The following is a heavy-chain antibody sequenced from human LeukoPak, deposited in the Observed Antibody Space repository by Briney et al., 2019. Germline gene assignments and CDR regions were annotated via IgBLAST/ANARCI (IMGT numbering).Heavy chain of an antibody. CDR2: FGRSGSDT. D-gene: IGHD6-13*01. CDR1: GFTFGTSA. Sequence: GGSLRLSCAASGFTFGTSAMSWVRQAPGKGPEWVSTFGRSGSDTYYSDSVKGRFTIFRDDSKNTLYLQMNSLRDEDTAVYYCAKGSLGSWYYFDYWGQGTLVTVSS. V-gene: IGHV3-23*01. J-gene: IGHJ4*02. CDR3: AKGSLGSWYYFDY.